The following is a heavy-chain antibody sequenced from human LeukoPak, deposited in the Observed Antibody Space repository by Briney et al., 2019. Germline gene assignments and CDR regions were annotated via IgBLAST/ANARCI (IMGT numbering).Heavy chain of an antibody. D-gene: IGHD6-13*01. V-gene: IGHV1-18*01. Sequence: ASVKVSCKASGYTFTSYGISWVRQAPGQGLEWMGWISAYNGNTNYAQKLQGGVTMTTDTSTSTAYMDLRSLRSDDTAVYYCARRGPIVAAGTGDWFDPWGQGTLVTVSS. CDR2: ISAYNGNT. J-gene: IGHJ5*02. CDR3: ARRGPIVAAGTGDWFDP. CDR1: GYTFTSYG.